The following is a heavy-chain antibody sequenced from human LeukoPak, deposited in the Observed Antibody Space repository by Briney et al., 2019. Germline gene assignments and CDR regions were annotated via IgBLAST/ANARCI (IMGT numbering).Heavy chain of an antibody. J-gene: IGHJ4*02. CDR1: GFTFSSYE. V-gene: IGHV3-48*03. Sequence: GGSLRLSCAASGFTFSSYEMNWVRQAPGKGLEWVSYISSSGSTIYYADSVKGRFTVSRDNSKNTLYVQMKSLRAEDTAVYYCAKDFVVVPGNVNYFDYWGQGTLVTVSS. CDR2: ISSSGSTI. D-gene: IGHD2-21*02. CDR3: AKDFVVVPGNVNYFDY.